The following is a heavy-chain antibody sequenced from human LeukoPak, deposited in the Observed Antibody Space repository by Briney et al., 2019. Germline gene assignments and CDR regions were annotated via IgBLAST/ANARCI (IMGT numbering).Heavy chain of an antibody. CDR2: ISYDGSNK. J-gene: IGHJ4*02. D-gene: IGHD3/OR15-3a*01. CDR3: GALLDRFDN. Sequence: GGSLRLSCAASGFTFSSYSMHWVRQAPGKGLEWGTDISYDGSNKYYADPVKGRFTISRDNSKNTQYLQMNNLGAEETAVYCCGALLDRFDNWGQGTLVTVSS. V-gene: IGHV3-30*03. CDR1: GFTFSSYS.